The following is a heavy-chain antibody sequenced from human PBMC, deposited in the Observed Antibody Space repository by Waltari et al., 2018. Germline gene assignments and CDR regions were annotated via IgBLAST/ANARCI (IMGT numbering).Heavy chain of an antibody. V-gene: IGHV3-23*04. CDR3: AKEGGIGGDNDY. CDR1: GFTFSRFA. J-gene: IGHJ4*02. CDR2: ISPSGSRT. Sequence: EVFLVESGGGLVQPGGSLRLSCAASGFTFSRFAISWVRQAPGKGLEWVSAISPSGSRTYYADSVKGRLTISRDNSKNTLYLQMNALRGEDTAVYHCAKEGGIGGDNDYWGQGTLVTVSA. D-gene: IGHD1-26*01.